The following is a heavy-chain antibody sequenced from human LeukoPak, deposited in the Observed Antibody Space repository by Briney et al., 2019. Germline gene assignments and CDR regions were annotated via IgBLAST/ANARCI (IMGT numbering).Heavy chain of an antibody. CDR3: ARDATTELGTVYMDV. J-gene: IGHJ6*03. CDR2: ISTSGSSI. CDR1: GFTFSTYE. V-gene: IGHV3-48*03. Sequence: GGSLRLSCAASGFTFSTYEINWVRQAPGKGPEWLSHISTSGSSIHYADSVKGRFTISRDNAKNSLYLQMNSLRVEDTAVCYCARDATTELGTVYMDVWGKGTTVTISS. D-gene: IGHD4-17*01.